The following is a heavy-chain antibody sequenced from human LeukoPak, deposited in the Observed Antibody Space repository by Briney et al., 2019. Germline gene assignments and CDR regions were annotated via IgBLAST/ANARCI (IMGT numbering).Heavy chain of an antibody. J-gene: IGHJ5*02. V-gene: IGHV3-72*01. CDR3: ARGHSGTSDRLDP. D-gene: IGHD1-26*01. CDR1: GFTSSDHY. CDR2: IRNRVDSYTT. Sequence: PGGSLRLSCAASGFTSSDHYMDWVRQAPGKGLEWVGRIRNRVDSYTTEYAASVKGRFSISRDDSKNSLYLQMNSLKIEDTAVYFCARGHSGTSDRLDPWGQGTLVTVSS.